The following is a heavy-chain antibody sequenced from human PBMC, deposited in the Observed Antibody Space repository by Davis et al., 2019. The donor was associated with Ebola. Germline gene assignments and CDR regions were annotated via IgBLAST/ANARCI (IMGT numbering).Heavy chain of an antibody. Sequence: GGSLRLSCAASGFTFSTYSMSWVRQAPGKGLEWVSSISSDNDYIYYADSAKGRFTISRDNAKNSLYLQMNSLRAEDTAVYYCARDRPLDFFFGDYYGMDVWGQGTTVTVSS. CDR1: GFTFSTYS. J-gene: IGHJ6*02. CDR3: ARDRPLDFFFGDYYGMDV. V-gene: IGHV3-21*01. CDR2: ISSDNDYI. D-gene: IGHD3-16*01.